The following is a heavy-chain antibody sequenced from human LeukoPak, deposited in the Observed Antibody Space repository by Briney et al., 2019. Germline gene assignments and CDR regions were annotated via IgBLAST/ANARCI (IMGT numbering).Heavy chain of an antibody. Sequence: ASVKVSCKASGYTFTSYGISWVRQAPGQGLEWMGWISAYNGNTNYAQKLRGRVTMTTDTSTSTAYMELRSLRSDDTAVYYCARGQPQPSMDYYDSSGYYYDWFDPWGQGTLVTVSS. D-gene: IGHD3-22*01. CDR3: ARGQPQPSMDYYDSSGYYYDWFDP. CDR1: GYTFTSYG. J-gene: IGHJ5*02. CDR2: ISAYNGNT. V-gene: IGHV1-18*01.